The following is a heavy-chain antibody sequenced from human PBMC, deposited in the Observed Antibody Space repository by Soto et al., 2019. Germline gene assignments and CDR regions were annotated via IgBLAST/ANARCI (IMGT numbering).Heavy chain of an antibody. J-gene: IGHJ4*02. V-gene: IGHV6-1*01. D-gene: IGHD3-10*01. CDR1: VDSVSSNSAA. CDR3: ARGSGSGRYWVHY. CDR2: TYYRSKWYN. Sequence: SQTLSLTCATSVDSVSSNSAAWIWIMQSPSRGLEWLGTTYYRSKWYNDYAVSVKSRITINPDTSKNQFSLQLNSVTPEDTAVYYCARGSGSGRYWVHYWGQGTLVTVS.